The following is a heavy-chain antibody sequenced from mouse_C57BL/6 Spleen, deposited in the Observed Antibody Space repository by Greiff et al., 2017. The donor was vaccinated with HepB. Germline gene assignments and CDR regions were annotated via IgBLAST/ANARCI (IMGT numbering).Heavy chain of an antibody. Sequence: QVQLQQSGPELVKPGASVKISCKASGYSFTSYYIHWVKQRPGQGLEWIGWIYPGSGNTKYNDKFKGKATLTADTSSSTAYMQLSSLTSEDSAVYYCARGSNYLFDYWGQGTTLTVSS. V-gene: IGHV1-66*01. CDR3: ARGSNYLFDY. CDR1: GYSFTSYY. D-gene: IGHD2-5*01. J-gene: IGHJ2*01. CDR2: IYPGSGNT.